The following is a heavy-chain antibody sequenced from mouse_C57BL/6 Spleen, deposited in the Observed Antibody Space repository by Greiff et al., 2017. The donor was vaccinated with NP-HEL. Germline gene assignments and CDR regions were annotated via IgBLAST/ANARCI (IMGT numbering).Heavy chain of an antibody. D-gene: IGHD1-1*01. V-gene: IGHV1-4*01. CDR3: AREGYYYAPTYWYFDV. CDR1: GYTFTSYT. J-gene: IGHJ1*03. Sequence: QVQLQQSGAELARPGASVKMSCKASGYTFTSYTMHWVKQRPGQGLEWIGYINPSSGYTKYNQKFKDKATLTADKSSSTAYMQLSSLTSEDSAVYYCAREGYYYAPTYWYFDVWGTGTTVTVSS. CDR2: INPSSGYT.